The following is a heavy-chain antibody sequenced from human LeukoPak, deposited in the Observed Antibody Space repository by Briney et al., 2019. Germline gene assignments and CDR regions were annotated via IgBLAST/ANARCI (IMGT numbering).Heavy chain of an antibody. V-gene: IGHV1-2*02. Sequence: ASVKVSCKASGYTFTSYYMHWVRQAPGQGLEWMGWINPNSGGTNYAQKFQGRVTMTRDTSISTAYMELSRLRSDDTAVYYCARDPNAMVTSLFDYWGQGTLVTVSS. CDR2: INPNSGGT. CDR1: GYTFTSYY. J-gene: IGHJ4*02. CDR3: ARDPNAMVTSLFDY. D-gene: IGHD5-18*01.